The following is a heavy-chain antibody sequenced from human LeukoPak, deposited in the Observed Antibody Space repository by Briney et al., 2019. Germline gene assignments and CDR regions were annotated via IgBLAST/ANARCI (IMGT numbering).Heavy chain of an antibody. CDR3: ARDGPLTTGAFDI. V-gene: IGHV4-59*01. J-gene: IGHJ3*02. Sequence: PSETLSLTCTVSGGSISSYYWSWIRQPPGKGLKWIGYIYYSGSTNYNPSLKSRVTISVDTTKNQFSLKLSSVTAADTAVYYCARDGPLTTGAFDIWGQGTMVTVSS. CDR1: GGSISSYY. CDR2: IYYSGST. D-gene: IGHD1-14*01.